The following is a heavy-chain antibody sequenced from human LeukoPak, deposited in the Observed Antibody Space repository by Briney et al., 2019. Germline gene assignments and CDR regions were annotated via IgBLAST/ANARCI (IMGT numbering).Heavy chain of an antibody. D-gene: IGHD5-24*01. J-gene: IGHJ4*02. Sequence: GGSLRLSCAASGFTFSNYKMNWVRQAPGKGLEWVSSISSTSSYIYYADSVKGRFTISRDNAKNSLYLQMNSLRAEDTAVYYCARTKEMASISYFDSWGQGTLVTVSS. CDR2: ISSTSSYI. CDR3: ARTKEMASISYFDS. CDR1: GFTFSNYK. V-gene: IGHV3-21*01.